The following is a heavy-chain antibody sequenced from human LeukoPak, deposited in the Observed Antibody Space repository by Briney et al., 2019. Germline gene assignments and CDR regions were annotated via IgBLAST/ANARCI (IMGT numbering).Heavy chain of an antibody. CDR1: GYIFTNYW. J-gene: IGHJ4*02. D-gene: IGHD2-2*01. V-gene: IGHV5-51*01. Sequence: PGESPKISCKGSGYIFTNYWIGWVRQMPEKGLEWMGIIYPADSDTRYSPSFQGQVTISADKSINSAYLQWSSLKASDTAMYYCARLVCSSTSCYSGFDYWGQGTLVTVSS. CDR3: ARLVCSSTSCYSGFDY. CDR2: IYPADSDT.